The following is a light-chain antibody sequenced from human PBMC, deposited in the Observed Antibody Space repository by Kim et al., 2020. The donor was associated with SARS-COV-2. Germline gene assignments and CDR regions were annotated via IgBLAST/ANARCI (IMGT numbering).Light chain of an antibody. J-gene: IGLJ2*01. CDR2: QDS. CDR1: KLGDKY. V-gene: IGLV3-1*01. CDR3: QAWDSSTAAV. Sequence: SYELTQPPSVSVSPGQTASITCSGDKLGDKYACWYQQKPGQSPVLVIYQDSKRPSGIPERFSGSNSGNTATLTISGTQAMGEADYYCQAWDSSTAAVFGGGTQLTVL.